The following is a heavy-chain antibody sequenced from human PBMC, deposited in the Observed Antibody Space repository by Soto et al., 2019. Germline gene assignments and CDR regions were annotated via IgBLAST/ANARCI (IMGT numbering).Heavy chain of an antibody. D-gene: IGHD2-8*01. J-gene: IGHJ6*02. Sequence: QGQLVQSGGEVKKSGASVKVSCKASGYTFSRYGISWVRQAPGQGLEWMGWISGYNGDTNYAQKFQGRVTMTIDTSTTTAYMELRSLTSDDTAVYYCAKNGHPPYYDYCFDVWCQGTTVNVSS. CDR3: AKNGHPPYYDYCFDV. CDR2: ISGYNGDT. V-gene: IGHV1-18*01. CDR1: GYTFSRYG.